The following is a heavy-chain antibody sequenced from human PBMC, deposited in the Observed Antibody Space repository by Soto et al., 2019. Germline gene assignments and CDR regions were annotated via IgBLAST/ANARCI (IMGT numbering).Heavy chain of an antibody. Sequence: QVQLVQSGAEVEKPGASVKVSYKASGYTFTTYDFNWVRQAPGHGLEWMGWMNPDTGNTGYAQKFQGGVTMTRDTSISTAFMALSGLTAEDTAVYYCARALGYSSTSRLDLWGQGTLVTVSS. D-gene: IGHD6-19*01. CDR1: GYTFTTYD. J-gene: IGHJ4*02. CDR2: MNPDTGNT. V-gene: IGHV1-8*01. CDR3: ARALGYSSTSRLDL.